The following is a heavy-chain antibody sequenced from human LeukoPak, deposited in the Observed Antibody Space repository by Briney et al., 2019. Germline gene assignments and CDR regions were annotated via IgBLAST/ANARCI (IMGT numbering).Heavy chain of an antibody. CDR2: IIPIFGTP. D-gene: IGHD2-2*01. CDR1: GGTFSSSA. J-gene: IGHJ4*02. V-gene: IGHV1-69*13. Sequence: SVRVSCKASGGTFSSSAISWVRQAPGQGLEWMGGIIPIFGTPNYARKFQGRVTITADESTSTAYMELSSLRSEDTAMYYCARGEVPAHYFDYWGQGTLVTVSS. CDR3: ARGEVPAHYFDY.